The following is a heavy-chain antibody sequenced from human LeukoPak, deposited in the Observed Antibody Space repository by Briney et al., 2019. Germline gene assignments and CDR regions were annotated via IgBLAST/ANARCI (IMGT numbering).Heavy chain of an antibody. V-gene: IGHV3-21*01. CDR1: GFSFSTYN. Sequence: GGSLRLSCATSGFSFSTYNMNWVRQAPGKGREWVSSINSRSNYKYYADSVKGRFTISRDNAKNSLFLQMNSLRPEDTAVYYCAREDGIVGATSAFDIWGQGTMVTVSS. J-gene: IGHJ3*02. CDR3: AREDGIVGATSAFDI. D-gene: IGHD1-26*01. CDR2: INSRSNYK.